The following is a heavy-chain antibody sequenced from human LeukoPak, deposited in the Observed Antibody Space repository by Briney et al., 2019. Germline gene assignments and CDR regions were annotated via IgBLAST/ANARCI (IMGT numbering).Heavy chain of an antibody. CDR2: ISAYNGNT. D-gene: IGHD3-3*01. CDR3: ARDLGDSTATLEWLREGAFDI. J-gene: IGHJ3*02. Sequence: ASVKVSCKASGYTFTSYGISWVRQAPGQGLEWMGWISAYNGNTNYAQKLQGRVTMTTDTSTSTAYMELRSLRSDDTAVYYCARDLGDSTATLEWLREGAFDIWGQGTMVTVSS. V-gene: IGHV1-18*01. CDR1: GYTFTSYG.